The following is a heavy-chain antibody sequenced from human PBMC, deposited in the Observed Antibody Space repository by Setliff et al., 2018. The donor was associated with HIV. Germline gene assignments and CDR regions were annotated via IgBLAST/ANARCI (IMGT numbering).Heavy chain of an antibody. Sequence: ASVKVSCKASGYNLTNYDINWVRQATGQGLEWMGWINPNSGGTNYAQKFQGRVTMTRDTSISTAYMELSRLRSDDTAVYYCARDVGVRGVIITVSWFDPWGQGTLVTVSS. CDR1: GYNLTNYD. D-gene: IGHD3-10*01. CDR3: ARDVGVRGVIITVSWFDP. V-gene: IGHV1-2*02. J-gene: IGHJ5*02. CDR2: INPNSGGT.